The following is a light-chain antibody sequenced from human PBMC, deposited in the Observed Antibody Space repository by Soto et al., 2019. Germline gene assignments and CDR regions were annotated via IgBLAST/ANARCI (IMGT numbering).Light chain of an antibody. CDR3: QQYNSYSRT. CDR1: QGIRHD. J-gene: IGKJ1*01. V-gene: IGKV1-17*01. Sequence: DIQMTQSPSSLSASVGDRVTITCRASQGIRHDLGWYQQKPGKAPKRLIYSASSLQSGVPSRFSGSGSGTEFTLTISSLQPDDFATYYCQQYNSYSRTFGQGTKVDIK. CDR2: SAS.